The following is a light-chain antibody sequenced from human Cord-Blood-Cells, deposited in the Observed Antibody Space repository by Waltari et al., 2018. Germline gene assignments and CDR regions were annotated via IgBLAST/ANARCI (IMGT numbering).Light chain of an antibody. V-gene: IGKV3-15*01. CDR3: QQYNNWAPLT. CDR2: GAA. Sequence: EIVMTQSPAPPSVSPGASAPLSCRASQSVSSNLAWYQHKPAQAPRLLIYGAATRATGIPARFSGSGSGTEFTLTISSLQSEDFAVYYCQQYNNWAPLTFGGGTKVEIK. CDR1: QSVSSN. J-gene: IGKJ4*02.